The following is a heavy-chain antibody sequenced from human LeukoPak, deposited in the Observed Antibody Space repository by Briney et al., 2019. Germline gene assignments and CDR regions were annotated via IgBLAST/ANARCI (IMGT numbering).Heavy chain of an antibody. D-gene: IGHD3-22*01. CDR1: GFTFSSYG. V-gene: IGHV3-30*02. CDR2: IRYDGSNK. Sequence: GGSLRLSCAASGFTFSSYGMHWVRQAPGKGLEWVAFIRYDGSNKYYADSVKGRFTISRDNSKNTLYLQMNSLRAEDTAVYYCAKDRGDSSGYCLKYSGQGTLVTVSS. CDR3: AKDRGDSSGYCLKY. J-gene: IGHJ4*02.